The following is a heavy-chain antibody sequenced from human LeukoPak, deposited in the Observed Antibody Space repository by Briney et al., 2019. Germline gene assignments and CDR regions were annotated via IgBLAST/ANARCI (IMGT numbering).Heavy chain of an antibody. J-gene: IGHJ4*02. CDR2: ISAYNGNT. Sequence: ASVKVSCKASGYTFTSYGISWVRQAPGQGLEWMGWISAYNGNTNYAQKLQGRVTMTTDTSTSTAYMELRSLRSDDTAVYYCARDKGGHSSGWYAAYWGQGTLVTVSS. CDR1: GYTFTSYG. D-gene: IGHD6-19*01. CDR3: ARDKGGHSSGWYAAY. V-gene: IGHV1-18*01.